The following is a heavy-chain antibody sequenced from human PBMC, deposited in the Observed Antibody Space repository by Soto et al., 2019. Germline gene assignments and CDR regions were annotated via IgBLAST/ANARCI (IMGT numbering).Heavy chain of an antibody. J-gene: IGHJ6*02. Sequence: SETVSLTCTVSGGSISSYYWSWIRQPPGKGLEWIGYIYYSGSTNYNPSLKSRVTISVDTSKNQFSLKLSSVTAADTAVYYCARSGYSAYSYYGMVVWYPGNTLTVS. CDR3: ARSGYSAYSYYGMVV. V-gene: IGHV4-59*01. D-gene: IGHD3-3*01. CDR2: IYYSGST. CDR1: GGSISSYY.